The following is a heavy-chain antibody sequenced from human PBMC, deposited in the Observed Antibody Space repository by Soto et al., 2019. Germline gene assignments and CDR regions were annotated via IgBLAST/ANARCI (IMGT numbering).Heavy chain of an antibody. J-gene: IGHJ6*04. CDR2: IIPIFGTA. D-gene: IGHD4-17*01. Sequence: QVQLVQSGAGVKKPGSSVKVSCKASGGTFSSYAISWVRQVPGQGLEWLGGIIPIFGTANYAQKFHGRVTITADAATITAYMELSSRRSEDTAVYCCARDSADDSTVTTDYCMDVWDEGSTVTVSS. CDR3: ARDSADDSTVTTDYCMDV. V-gene: IGHV1-69*12. CDR1: GGTFSSYA.